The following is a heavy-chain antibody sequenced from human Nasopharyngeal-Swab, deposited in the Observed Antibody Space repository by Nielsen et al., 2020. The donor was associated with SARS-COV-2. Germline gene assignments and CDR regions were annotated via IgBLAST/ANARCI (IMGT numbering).Heavy chain of an antibody. V-gene: IGHV3-23*03. Sequence: GESLKISCAASGFTFSSYAMSWVRQAPGKGLEWVSVIYSGGSSTYYADSVKGRFTISRDNSKNTLYLQMNSLRAEDTAVYYCAKPPGGYVWGSYYFDYWGQGTLVTVSS. CDR2: IYSGGSST. J-gene: IGHJ4*02. CDR3: AKPPGGYVWGSYYFDY. D-gene: IGHD3-16*01. CDR1: GFTFSSYA.